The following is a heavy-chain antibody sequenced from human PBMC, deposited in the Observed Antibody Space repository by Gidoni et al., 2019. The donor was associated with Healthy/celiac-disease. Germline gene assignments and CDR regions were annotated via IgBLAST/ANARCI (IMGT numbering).Heavy chain of an antibody. D-gene: IGHD3-3*01. CDR1: GFPFSSYD. J-gene: IGHJ2*01. CDR2: IGTAGDT. V-gene: IGHV3-13*01. Sequence: EVQLVESGGGLVQPGGSLRLYCAASGFPFSSYDMHWVRQATGKGLEWVSAIGTAGDTYYPGSVKGRFTISRENAKNSLYLQMNSLRAGDTAVYYCARGSRDLFGVVMGHQDFDLWGRGTLVTVSS. CDR3: ARGSRDLFGVVMGHQDFDL.